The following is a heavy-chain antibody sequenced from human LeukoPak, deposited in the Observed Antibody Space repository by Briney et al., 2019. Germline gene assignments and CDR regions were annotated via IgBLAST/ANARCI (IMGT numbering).Heavy chain of an antibody. V-gene: IGHV3-23*01. D-gene: IGHD6-19*01. CDR2: ISGSGGTT. CDR3: AKDCSSGWHGCFDY. CDR1: GFTLSTYA. J-gene: IGHJ4*02. Sequence: PGGSLRLSCAVSGFTLSTYAMTWFRRAPGKGLEWGSIISGSGGTTYYAASVKGRFTISRDISKNTLYLQMNSLRAEDTAVYYCAKDCSSGWHGCFDYWGQGTMVTVSS.